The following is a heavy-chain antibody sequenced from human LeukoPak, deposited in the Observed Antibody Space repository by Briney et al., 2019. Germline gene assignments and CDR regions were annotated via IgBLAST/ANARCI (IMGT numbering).Heavy chain of an antibody. CDR1: GGSFSGYY. J-gene: IGHJ5*02. V-gene: IGHV4-59*10. D-gene: IGHD5-18*01. CDR3: ARSTGYNNGNADDH. CDR2: IYTSGST. Sequence: SETLSLTCAVYGGSFSGYYWSWIRQPAGKGLEWIGRIYTSGSTNYNPSLKSRVTISVDTSRNQFSLKMNSVTAADTAVYYCARSTGYNNGNADDHWGQGTLVTISA.